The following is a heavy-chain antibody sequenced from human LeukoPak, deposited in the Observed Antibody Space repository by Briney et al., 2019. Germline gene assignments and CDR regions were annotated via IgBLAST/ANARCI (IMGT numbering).Heavy chain of an antibody. CDR1: GFTFSSYA. D-gene: IGHD1-26*01. V-gene: IGHV3-30-3*01. Sequence: PGGSLRLSCAASGFTFSSYAMHWVRQAPGKGLEWVAVISYDGSNKYYADSVKGRFTISRDNSKNTLYLQMNSLRAEDTAVYYCARDGTPEWELTGSGWFDPWGQGTLVTVSS. CDR2: ISYDGSNK. CDR3: ARDGTPEWELTGSGWFDP. J-gene: IGHJ5*02.